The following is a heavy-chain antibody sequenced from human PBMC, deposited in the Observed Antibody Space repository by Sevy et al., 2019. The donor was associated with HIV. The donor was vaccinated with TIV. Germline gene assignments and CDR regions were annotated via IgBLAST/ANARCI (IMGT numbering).Heavy chain of an antibody. V-gene: IGHV3-23*01. CDR2: ISGGDGST. CDR3: SKVGGSGYYETNNFDY. D-gene: IGHD3-22*01. Sequence: GGSLRLSCAASGFTFSSYDMNWVRQAPGKGLEWVSGISGGDGSTKYADSVKGGFTISRDNSKNTLNLQMNSMRAEDTAADYCSKVGGSGYYETNNFDYWGQGTLVTVSS. CDR1: GFTFSSYD. J-gene: IGHJ4*02.